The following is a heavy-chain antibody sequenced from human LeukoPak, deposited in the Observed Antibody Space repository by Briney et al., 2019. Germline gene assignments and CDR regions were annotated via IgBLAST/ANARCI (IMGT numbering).Heavy chain of an antibody. D-gene: IGHD4-23*01. Sequence: PSETPSLTWTVSGGSISSYYWSWIRQPPEKGLEWIGYIYYSGSTNYNPSLKSRVTISVDTSKNQFSLKLSSVTAADTAVYCCARRGAQRLPRWAFDSWGQGTMVTVSS. CDR3: ARRGAQRLPRWAFDS. V-gene: IGHV4-59*01. CDR2: IYYSGST. CDR1: GGSISSYY. J-gene: IGHJ3*02.